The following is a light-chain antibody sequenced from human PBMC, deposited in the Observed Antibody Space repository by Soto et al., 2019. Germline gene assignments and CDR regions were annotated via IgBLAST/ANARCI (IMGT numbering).Light chain of an antibody. CDR1: SSDIGSYNC. J-gene: IGLJ1*01. V-gene: IGLV2-14*01. CDR2: DVS. Sequence: QSVLAQPASVSGSPGQSITISCIGTSSDIGSYNCVSWHQQHPGKAPKLMIYDVSNRPSGVSNRFSGSKSGNTASLTISGLQAEDEADYFCSSYTTRSTHVFGTGNKVTVL. CDR3: SSYTTRSTHV.